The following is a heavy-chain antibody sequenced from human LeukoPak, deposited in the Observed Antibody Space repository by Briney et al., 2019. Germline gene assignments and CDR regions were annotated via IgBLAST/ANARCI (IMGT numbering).Heavy chain of an antibody. D-gene: IGHD1-26*01. V-gene: IGHV3-66*01. CDR2: IYSAGST. CDR3: ARRTGSAIDY. Sequence: PGGSLRLSCAASGFSVSDKYMNWVRQAPGKGLEWVSVIYSAGSTYYADSVKGRFTISRDNSENTLYLQMNSLRVEDTAVYYRARRTGSAIDYWGQGTLVTVSS. CDR1: GFSVSDKY. J-gene: IGHJ4*02.